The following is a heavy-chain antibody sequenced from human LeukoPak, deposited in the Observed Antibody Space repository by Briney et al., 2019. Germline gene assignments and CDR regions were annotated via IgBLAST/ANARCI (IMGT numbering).Heavy chain of an antibody. CDR1: GASITSCY. CDR2: VYYSGST. J-gene: IGHJ4*02. V-gene: IGHV4-59*01. D-gene: IGHD6-13*01. CDR3: ARFGAAAGTDY. Sequence: SETLSLTCTVSGASITSCYWTWIRQPPGKGLEWIGYVYYSGSTNYNPSLKSRVTISVDTSKNQFSLKLTSMTAADTAVYYSARFGAAAGTDYWGQGTLVTVSS.